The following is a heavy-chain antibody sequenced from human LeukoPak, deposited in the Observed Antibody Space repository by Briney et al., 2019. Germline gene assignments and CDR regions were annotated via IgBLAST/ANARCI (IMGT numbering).Heavy chain of an antibody. D-gene: IGHD6-13*01. V-gene: IGHV3-48*01. CDR2: ISSSSSTI. J-gene: IGHJ6*03. CDR3: ARDRIEQQRTLGRSSNYYYYYYMDV. CDR1: GVSISSSNSY. Sequence: ETLSLTCTVSGVSISSSNSYWGWVRQAPGKGLEWVSYISSSSSTIYYADSVKGRFTISRDNAKNSLYLRMNSLRAEDTAVYYCARDRIEQQRTLGRSSNYYYYYYMDVWGKGTTVTVSS.